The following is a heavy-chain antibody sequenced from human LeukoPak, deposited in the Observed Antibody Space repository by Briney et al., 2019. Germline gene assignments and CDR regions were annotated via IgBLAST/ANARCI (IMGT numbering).Heavy chain of an antibody. CDR2: INHSGST. D-gene: IGHD2-2*01. CDR1: GGSFSDYY. V-gene: IGHV4-34*01. Sequence: SETLSLTCAVYGGSFSDYYWSWIRQPPGKGLEWIGEINHSGSTNYNPSLKSRVTISVDTSKNQFSLKLSSVTAADTAVYYCARGPFTFSSTWPRALKRGMDPWGQGTLVTVSS. J-gene: IGHJ5*02. CDR3: ARGPFTFSSTWPRALKRGMDP.